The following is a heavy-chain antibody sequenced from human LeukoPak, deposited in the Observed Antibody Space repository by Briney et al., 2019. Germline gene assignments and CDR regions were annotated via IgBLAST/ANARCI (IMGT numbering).Heavy chain of an antibody. Sequence: SETLSLTCTVSGGSISSYYWSWIRQPPGKGLEGIGYICYSGSTNYNPSLKSRVTISVDTSKNQFSLKLSSVTAADTAVYYCARGSRYSGYDIDYYFDYWGQGTLVTVSS. CDR1: GGSISSYY. CDR3: ARGSRYSGYDIDYYFDY. V-gene: IGHV4-59*01. CDR2: ICYSGST. D-gene: IGHD5-12*01. J-gene: IGHJ4*02.